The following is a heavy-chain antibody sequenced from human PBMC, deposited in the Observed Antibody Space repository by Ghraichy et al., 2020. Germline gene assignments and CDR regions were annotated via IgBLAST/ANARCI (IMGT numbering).Heavy chain of an antibody. CDR3: ARTGMYTSGWYLIGAFDI. Sequence: TLSLTCTVSGGSISSYYWSWIRQPPGKGLEWIGYIFTSGSTNYNPSLKSRVTISVDTSKNQFSLKLSSVTAADTAVYYCARTGMYTSGWYLIGAFDIWGQGTMVTVSS. D-gene: IGHD6-19*01. J-gene: IGHJ3*02. CDR2: IFTSGST. V-gene: IGHV4-4*09. CDR1: GGSISSYY.